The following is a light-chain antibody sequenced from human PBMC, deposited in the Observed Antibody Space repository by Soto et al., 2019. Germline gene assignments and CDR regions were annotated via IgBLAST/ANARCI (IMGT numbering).Light chain of an antibody. CDR1: QSISNY. V-gene: IGKV1-39*01. J-gene: IGKJ4*01. CDR3: QQSHSTPLT. Sequence: DIQMTQSPSSLSASVGDRVTSTCRASQSISNYLNWYQQKPGTAPKLLIYTASSLQSGVPSRFSGSGSGTDFTLTISSLQPEDFATYYCQQSHSTPLTFGGGTKVEIK. CDR2: TAS.